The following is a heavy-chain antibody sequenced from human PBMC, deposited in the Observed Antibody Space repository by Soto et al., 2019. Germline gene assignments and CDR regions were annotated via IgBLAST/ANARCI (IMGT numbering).Heavy chain of an antibody. Sequence: PGGSLRLSCAASGFTSSSYAMSWVRQAPGKGLEWVSAISGSGGSTYYADSVKGRFTISRDNSKNTLYLQMNSLRAEDTAVYYCAKSGYYYDSSGYYYWNYFDYWGQGTLVTAPQ. CDR3: AKSGYYYDSSGYYYWNYFDY. V-gene: IGHV3-23*01. CDR2: ISGSGGST. D-gene: IGHD3-22*01. J-gene: IGHJ4*02. CDR1: GFTSSSYA.